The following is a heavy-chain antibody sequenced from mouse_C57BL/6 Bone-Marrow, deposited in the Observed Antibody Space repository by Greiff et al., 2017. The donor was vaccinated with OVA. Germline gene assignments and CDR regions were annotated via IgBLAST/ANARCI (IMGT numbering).Heavy chain of an antibody. CDR3: ARWDTTAVGGFAY. D-gene: IGHD1-1*01. J-gene: IGHJ3*01. Sequence: DVLLVESGGGLVQPGGSLKLSCAASGFTFSDYGMAWVRQAPRKGPEWVAFISNLAYSIYYADTVTGRFTIPRENAKNTLHLEMNSLRSEDTAMYYCARWDTTAVGGFAYWGQGTLVTVSA. CDR1: GFTFSDYG. V-gene: IGHV5-15*01. CDR2: ISNLAYSI.